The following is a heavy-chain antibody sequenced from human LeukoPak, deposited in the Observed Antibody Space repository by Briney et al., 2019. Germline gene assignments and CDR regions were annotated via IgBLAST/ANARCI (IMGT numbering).Heavy chain of an antibody. CDR2: ISYDGSNK. Sequence: GGSLRLSCAASGFTFSSYAMDWVRQAPGKGLEWVAVISYDGSNKYYVDSVKGRFTSSRDNSKNTLYLQMNSLRAEDTAVYYCARESDGDIDFWGQGTLVTVSS. CDR3: ARESDGDIDF. J-gene: IGHJ4*02. D-gene: IGHD4-17*01. V-gene: IGHV3-30-3*01. CDR1: GFTFSSYA.